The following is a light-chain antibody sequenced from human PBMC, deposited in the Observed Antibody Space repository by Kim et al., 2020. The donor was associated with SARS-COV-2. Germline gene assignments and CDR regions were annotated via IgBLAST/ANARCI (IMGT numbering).Light chain of an antibody. V-gene: IGLV2-14*04. CDR1: SSDIGPYNF. CDR2: DVS. J-gene: IGLJ2*01. Sequence: GQSITISCTGSSSDIGPYNFVSWYQQHPGKAPKVMIFDVSNRPSGVSNRFSGSKSGNTASLTISGLQAEDEADYYCSSYTSSVTVVFGEGTQLTVL. CDR3: SSYTSSVTVV.